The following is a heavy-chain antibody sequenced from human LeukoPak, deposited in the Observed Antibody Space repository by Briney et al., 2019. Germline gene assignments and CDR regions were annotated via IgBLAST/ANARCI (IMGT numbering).Heavy chain of an antibody. CDR3: AHTYHYYGSGSYLDY. D-gene: IGHD3-10*01. J-gene: IGHJ4*02. CDR2: IYWDDDK. Sequence: SGPTLLKPTQTLTLTCILSGFSLSTSGVGVSWIRQPQGKALEGLALIYWDDDKSYSPSLKTRPTITKDTSKNQVVLTVTTIDPVDTATYSCAHTYHYYGSGSYLDYWGPGTLVTVSS. CDR1: GFSLSTSGVG. V-gene: IGHV2-5*02.